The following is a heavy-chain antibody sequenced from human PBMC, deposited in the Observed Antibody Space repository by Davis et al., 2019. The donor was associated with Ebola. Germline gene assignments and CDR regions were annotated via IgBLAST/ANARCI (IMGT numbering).Heavy chain of an antibody. D-gene: IGHD6-19*01. CDR1: GFTFSGSA. V-gene: IGHV3-73*01. Sequence: GGSLRLSCAASGFTFSGSAMHWVRQASGKGLEWVGRIRSKANSYATAYAASAKGRFTISRDDSKNTAYLQMNSLKTEDTAVYYCTTNLIAVRDYWGQGTLVTVSS. CDR2: IRSKANSYAT. J-gene: IGHJ4*02. CDR3: TTNLIAVRDY.